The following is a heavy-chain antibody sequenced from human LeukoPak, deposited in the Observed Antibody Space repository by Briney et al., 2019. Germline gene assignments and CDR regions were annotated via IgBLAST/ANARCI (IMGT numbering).Heavy chain of an antibody. V-gene: IGHV3-21*01. Sequence: GGSLRLSCAASGFTFSSYSMNWVRQAPGKGLEWVSSISSSSYIYYADSVKGRFTISRDNAKNSLYLQMNSLRAEDTAVYYCARGFTMIVVEAFDIWGQGTMVTVSS. CDR3: ARGFTMIVVEAFDI. CDR2: ISSSSYI. CDR1: GFTFSSYS. J-gene: IGHJ3*02. D-gene: IGHD3-22*01.